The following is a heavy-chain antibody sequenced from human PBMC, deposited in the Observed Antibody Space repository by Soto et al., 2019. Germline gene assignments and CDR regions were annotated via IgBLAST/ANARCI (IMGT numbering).Heavy chain of an antibody. CDR1: GFTFSINW. J-gene: IGHJ4*02. V-gene: IGHV3-74*01. CDR3: TRDIGGKGAY. D-gene: IGHD3-10*01. CDR2: IDEYGNTI. Sequence: EVQLVESGGGLVQPGGPLRLSCEPSGFTFSINWLHGAAQVPGKGLLWVSRIDEYGNTINYADSVRGRFTISRDNARNTLYLEMNSLRAEDTALYYCTRDIGGKGAYWGPGTLVTVSS.